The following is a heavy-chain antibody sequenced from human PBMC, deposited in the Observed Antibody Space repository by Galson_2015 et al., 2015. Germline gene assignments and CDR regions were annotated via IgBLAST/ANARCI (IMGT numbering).Heavy chain of an antibody. Sequence: SLRLSCAASGFTFSSYWMSRVRQAPGKGLEWVAVISYDGSNKYYADSVKGRFTISRDNSKNTLYVQMNSLRAEDTAVYYCARGRGWETLRKSPFDYWGQGTLVTVSS. V-gene: IGHV3-30-3*01. J-gene: IGHJ4*02. CDR1: GFTFSSYW. CDR3: ARGRGWETLRKSPFDY. CDR2: ISYDGSNK. D-gene: IGHD1-26*01.